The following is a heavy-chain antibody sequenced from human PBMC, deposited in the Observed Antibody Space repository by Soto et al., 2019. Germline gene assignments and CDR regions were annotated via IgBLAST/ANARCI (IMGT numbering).Heavy chain of an antibody. V-gene: IGHV4-30-4*01. CDR3: ARGTGELLWFWERNWFDP. Sequence: SETLSLTCTVSGGSISSGDYYWSWIRQPPGKGLEGIGYIYYSGSTYYNPSLKSRVTISVDTSKNQFSLKLSSLTAADTAVYYCARGTGELLWFWERNWFDPWAQGTLVTVSS. CDR2: IYYSGST. J-gene: IGHJ5*02. CDR1: GGSISSGDYY. D-gene: IGHD3-10*01.